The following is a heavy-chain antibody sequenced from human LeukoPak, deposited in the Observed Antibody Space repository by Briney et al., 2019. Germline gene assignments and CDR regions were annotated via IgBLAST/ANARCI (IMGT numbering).Heavy chain of an antibody. D-gene: IGHD1-26*01. Sequence: GGSLRLSCAASGFTFSSYAMSWVRQAPGKGLEWVSGISGSGSSTYYADSVKDRFTISRDNSKNTLYLQMSSLRAEDTAIYYCARGSSGSYSPDYWGQGTLVTVSS. V-gene: IGHV3-23*01. CDR1: GFTFSSYA. CDR2: ISGSGSST. J-gene: IGHJ4*02. CDR3: ARGSSGSYSPDY.